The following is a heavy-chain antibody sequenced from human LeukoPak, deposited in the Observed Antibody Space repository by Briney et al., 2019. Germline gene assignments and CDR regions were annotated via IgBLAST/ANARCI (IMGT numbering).Heavy chain of an antibody. Sequence: SETLSLTCTVSGGSISSYYWSWIRQPPGKGLEWIGYIYYSGSTNYNPSLKSRVTISVDTSKNQFSLKLSSVTAADTAVYYCARAVDCSGGSCYLDAFDIWGQGTTVTVSS. V-gene: IGHV4-59*01. CDR1: GGSISSYY. D-gene: IGHD2-15*01. CDR2: IYYSGST. CDR3: ARAVDCSGGSCYLDAFDI. J-gene: IGHJ3*02.